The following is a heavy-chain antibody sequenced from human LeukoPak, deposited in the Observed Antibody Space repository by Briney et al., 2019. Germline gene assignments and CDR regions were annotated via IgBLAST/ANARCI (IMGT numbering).Heavy chain of an antibody. Sequence: ASVKVSCKASGYTFTGYYMHWVRQAPGQGLEWMGWINPNSGGTNYALKFQGRVTMTRDTSISTAYMELSRLRSDDTAVYYCARERRPMVRGGGNWFDPWGQGTLVTVSS. D-gene: IGHD3-10*01. CDR2: INPNSGGT. V-gene: IGHV1-2*02. J-gene: IGHJ5*02. CDR1: GYTFTGYY. CDR3: ARERRPMVRGGGNWFDP.